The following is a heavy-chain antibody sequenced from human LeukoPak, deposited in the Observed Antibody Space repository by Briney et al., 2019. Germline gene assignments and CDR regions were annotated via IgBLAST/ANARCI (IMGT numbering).Heavy chain of an antibody. D-gene: IGHD3-16*01. Sequence: GGSLRLSCAASGFTFSSSAMNWVRQAPGKGLEWVANMKQDGSEKYYVDSVKGRFTNSRDNAKNSLYLQMNSLRAEDTAVYYCARMRGPTFGGVITPYYFDYWGQGTLVTVSS. J-gene: IGHJ4*02. CDR3: ARMRGPTFGGVITPYYFDY. CDR1: GFTFSSSA. V-gene: IGHV3-7*01. CDR2: MKQDGSEK.